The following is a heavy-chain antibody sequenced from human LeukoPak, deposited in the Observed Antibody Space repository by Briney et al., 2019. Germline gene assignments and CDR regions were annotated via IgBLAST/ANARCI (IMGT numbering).Heavy chain of an antibody. V-gene: IGHV4-39*02. CDR1: GGSISSSSYY. D-gene: IGHD4-17*01. Sequence: SETLSLTCTVSGGSISSSSYYWGWIRQPPGKGLEWIGSIYYSGSTYYNPSLKGRVTISVDTSKNQFSLKLSSVTAADTAVYYCARDWVLNGDYPWFDPWGQGTLVTVSS. CDR2: IYYSGST. J-gene: IGHJ5*02. CDR3: ARDWVLNGDYPWFDP.